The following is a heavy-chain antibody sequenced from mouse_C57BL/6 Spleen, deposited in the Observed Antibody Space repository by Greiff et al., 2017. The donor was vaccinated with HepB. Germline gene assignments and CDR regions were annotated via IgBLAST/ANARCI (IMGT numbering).Heavy chain of an antibody. D-gene: IGHD2-1*01. Sequence: VQLQQSGAELVRPGASVKLSCTASGFNIKDDYMHWVKQRPEQGLEWIGWIDPENGDTEYASKFQGKATITADTSSNTAYLQLSSLTSEDTAVYYCTTGGGNYLFAYWGQGTLVTVSA. V-gene: IGHV14-4*01. CDR3: TTGGGNYLFAY. CDR1: GFNIKDDY. J-gene: IGHJ3*01. CDR2: IDPENGDT.